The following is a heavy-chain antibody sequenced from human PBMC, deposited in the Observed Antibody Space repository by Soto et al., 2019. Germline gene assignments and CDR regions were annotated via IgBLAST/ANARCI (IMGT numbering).Heavy chain of an antibody. CDR3: ARVATYFDESRGYDY. D-gene: IGHD3-22*01. CDR2: INSDGTST. CDR1: GFSFTHYW. J-gene: IGHJ4*02. V-gene: IGHV3-74*01. Sequence: EVQLVESGGGLVQPGGSLRLSCAASGFSFTHYWMHWVRQGPGKGLEWLSRINSDGTSTYYADSVKGRFTISRDNAKNTLYLQMNSLRDEDTAVYYCARVATYFDESRGYDYWGQGAVVTVSS.